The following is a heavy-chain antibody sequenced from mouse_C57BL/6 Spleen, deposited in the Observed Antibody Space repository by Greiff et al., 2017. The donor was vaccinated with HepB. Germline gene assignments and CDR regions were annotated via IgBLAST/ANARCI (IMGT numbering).Heavy chain of an antibody. V-gene: IGHV1-55*01. CDR2: IYPGSGST. Sequence: VQLQQSGAELVKPGASVKMSCKASGYTFTSYWITWVKQRPGQGLEWIGDIYPGSGSTNYNEKFKSKATLTVDTSSSTAYMQLSSLTSEDSAVYYCARRKYYGNWYFDVWGTGTTVTVSS. CDR3: ARRKYYGNWYFDV. J-gene: IGHJ1*03. CDR1: GYTFTSYW. D-gene: IGHD2-1*01.